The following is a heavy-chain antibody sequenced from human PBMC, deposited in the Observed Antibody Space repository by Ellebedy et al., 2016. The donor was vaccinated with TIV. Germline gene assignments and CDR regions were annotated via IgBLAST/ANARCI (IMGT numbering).Heavy chain of an antibody. Sequence: GESLKISCAASGFTFSSYGMHWVRQAPGKGLEWVAVIWYDGSNKYYADSVKGRFTISRDNSKNTLYLQMNSLRAEDTAVYYCARDTWGDYGEDAFDIWGQGTMVTVSS. V-gene: IGHV3-33*08. CDR1: GFTFSSYG. J-gene: IGHJ3*02. CDR3: ARDTWGDYGEDAFDI. CDR2: IWYDGSNK. D-gene: IGHD4-17*01.